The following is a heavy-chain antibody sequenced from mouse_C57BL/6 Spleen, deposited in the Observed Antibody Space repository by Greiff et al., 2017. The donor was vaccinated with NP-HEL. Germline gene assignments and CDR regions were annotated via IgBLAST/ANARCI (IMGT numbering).Heavy chain of an antibody. Sequence: VQLQQSGPELVKPGASVKISCKASGYTFTDYYMNWVKQSHGKSLEWIGDINPNNGGTSYNQKFKGKAILTVDKSSSTAYMELRSLTSEDSAVYYCAKRDDYDAYAMDYWGQGTSVTVSS. CDR3: AKRDDYDAYAMDY. CDR1: GYTFTDYY. V-gene: IGHV1-26*01. D-gene: IGHD2-4*01. CDR2: INPNNGGT. J-gene: IGHJ4*01.